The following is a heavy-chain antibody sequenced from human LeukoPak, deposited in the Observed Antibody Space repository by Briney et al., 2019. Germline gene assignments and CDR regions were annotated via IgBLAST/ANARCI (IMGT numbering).Heavy chain of an antibody. D-gene: IGHD3-3*02. CDR3: AREEGSIFGVGGYYYFYMDV. Sequence: GASVKVSCNASGYSFTKYGISWVRQAPGQGLEWMGWFSTYNGDTNYEQKFQGRVTMTTDTSTSTAYMELRSLRSDDTAVYYCAREEGSIFGVGGYYYFYMDVWGKGTTVTVSS. CDR1: GYSFTKYG. CDR2: FSTYNGDT. V-gene: IGHV1-18*01. J-gene: IGHJ6*03.